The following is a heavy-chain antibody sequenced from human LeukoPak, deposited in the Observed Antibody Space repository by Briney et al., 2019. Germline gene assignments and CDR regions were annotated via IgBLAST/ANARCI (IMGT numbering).Heavy chain of an antibody. CDR1: GGSISSYY. V-gene: IGHV4-4*07. CDR2: IYTSGST. Sequence: PSETLSLTCTVYGGSISSYYWNWIRQPAGKGLEWIGRIYTSGSTNYNPSLKSRVTMSVDTSMNQFSLKLSSVTAADTAVYYCARVVPAAPREVDYWGQGNLVTVSS. D-gene: IGHD2-2*01. J-gene: IGHJ4*02. CDR3: ARVVPAAPREVDY.